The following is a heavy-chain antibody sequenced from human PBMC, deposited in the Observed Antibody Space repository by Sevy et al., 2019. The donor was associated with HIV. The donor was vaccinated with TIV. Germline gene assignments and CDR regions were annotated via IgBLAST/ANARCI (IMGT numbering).Heavy chain of an antibody. CDR1: GLIFSHYG. V-gene: IGHV3-30*02. Sequence: GGSLRLSCAASGLIFSHYGMHWVRQAPGKGLEWVAFISFDGSNKYYVDSVKGRFTISRDNSKNTLYLQMNSLRTEDKALYYCAKNTAAAGTGGFDYWGQGTLVTVSS. D-gene: IGHD6-13*01. CDR2: ISFDGSNK. CDR3: AKNTAAAGTGGFDY. J-gene: IGHJ4*02.